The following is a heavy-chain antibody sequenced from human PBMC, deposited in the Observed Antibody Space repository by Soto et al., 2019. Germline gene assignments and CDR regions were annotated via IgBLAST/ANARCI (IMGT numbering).Heavy chain of an antibody. CDR3: ARQVPAAIRLGWFDP. CDR1: GGSISRSTFY. CDR2: ISYSGSN. V-gene: IGHV4-39*01. J-gene: IGHJ5*02. Sequence: SETLSLTCTVSGGSISRSTFYWGRMRQPPGQGLEWIGSISYSGSNYYRPSIKSRVTISVDTSKNQFSLKLSSVTAADTAVYYCARQVPAAIRLGWFDPWGQGTLVTVSS. D-gene: IGHD2-2*02.